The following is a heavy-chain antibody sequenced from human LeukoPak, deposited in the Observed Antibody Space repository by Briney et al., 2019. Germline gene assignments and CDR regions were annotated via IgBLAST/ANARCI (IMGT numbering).Heavy chain of an antibody. V-gene: IGHV1-18*01. D-gene: IGHD5-12*01. CDR1: GYTFTSYG. J-gene: IGHJ6*03. CDR2: ISTYNGNT. CDR3: ARGTYSAYDLGSYMDV. Sequence: ASVKVSCKASGYTFTSYGISWVRQAPGQGLEWMGWISTYNGNTNYAQKFQGRVTMTTGTSTNTAYMVLSSLRSEDTAVYYCARGTYSAYDLGSYMDVWGKGTTVTVSS.